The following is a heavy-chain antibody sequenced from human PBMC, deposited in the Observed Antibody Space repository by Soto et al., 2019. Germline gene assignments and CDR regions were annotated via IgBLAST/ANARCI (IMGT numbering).Heavy chain of an antibody. J-gene: IGHJ5*02. D-gene: IGHD1-26*01. Sequence: QVQLVESGGGVVQPGRSLRLSCAASAFTFSSYGMHWVRQAPGKGLEWVAVISYDGSYQYYADSVKGRFTISRDNSKNTLYLQMNSLRAEDTAVYYCAKDLRRKVGATDLDPWGQGTLVTVSS. CDR3: AKDLRRKVGATDLDP. V-gene: IGHV3-30*18. CDR2: ISYDGSYQ. CDR1: AFTFSSYG.